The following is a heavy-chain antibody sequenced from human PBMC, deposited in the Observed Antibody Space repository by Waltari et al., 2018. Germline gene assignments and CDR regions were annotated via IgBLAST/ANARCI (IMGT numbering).Heavy chain of an antibody. V-gene: IGHV4-4*02. Sequence: QVQLQESGPGLVKPSGTLSLICTVSGDSISNNFFWSWVRQSPGQGLEWIGHVHQRGRSNYKPSLESRVTVSMDTSKNQFSLRVTSVTAADTAIYYCASDRGRGLYLDSWGQGTLVTVSP. CDR3: ASDRGRGLYLDS. CDR2: VHQRGRS. D-gene: IGHD2-15*01. J-gene: IGHJ4*02. CDR1: GDSISNNFF.